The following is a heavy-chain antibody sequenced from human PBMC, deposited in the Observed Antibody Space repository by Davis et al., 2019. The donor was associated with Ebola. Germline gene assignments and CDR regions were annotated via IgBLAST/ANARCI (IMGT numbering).Heavy chain of an antibody. J-gene: IGHJ4*02. CDR3: ARDGGSTSFDY. V-gene: IGHV3-21*01. Sequence: GGSLRLSCAASGFTFRSYSMNWVRQAPGKGLEWVSSISSSSSYIYYADSVKGRFTISRDNAKNSLYLQMNSLRAEDTAVYYCARDGGSTSFDYWGQGTLVTVSS. CDR2: ISSSSSYI. CDR1: GFTFRSYS. D-gene: IGHD1-26*01.